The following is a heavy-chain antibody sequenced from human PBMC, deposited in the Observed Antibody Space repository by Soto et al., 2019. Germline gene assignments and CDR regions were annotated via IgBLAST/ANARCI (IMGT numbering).Heavy chain of an antibody. CDR1: GGTFSSYA. CDR2: IIPIFGTA. Sequence: SVKVPCKASGGTFSSYAISWVRQAPGQGLEWMGGIIPIFGTANYAQKFQGRVTITADESTSTAYMELSSLRSEDTAVYYCARAGIAVAGPGAYYFDYWGQGTLVTVSS. V-gene: IGHV1-69*13. J-gene: IGHJ4*02. D-gene: IGHD6-19*01. CDR3: ARAGIAVAGPGAYYFDY.